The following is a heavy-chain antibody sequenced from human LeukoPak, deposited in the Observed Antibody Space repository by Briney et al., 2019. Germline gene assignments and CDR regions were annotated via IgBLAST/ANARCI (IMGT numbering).Heavy chain of an antibody. CDR2: INHSGST. J-gene: IGHJ4*02. V-gene: IGHV4-34*01. D-gene: IGHD2-2*02. CDR3: ARRCSSTSCYTTGLN. CDR1: GGSFSGSY. Sequence: SETLSLTCAVYGGSFSGSYWSWIRQPPGKGLEWIGEINHSGSTNYNPSLKSRVTISVDTSKNQFSLKLSSVTAADTAVYYCARRCSSTSCYTTGLNWGQGTLVTVSS.